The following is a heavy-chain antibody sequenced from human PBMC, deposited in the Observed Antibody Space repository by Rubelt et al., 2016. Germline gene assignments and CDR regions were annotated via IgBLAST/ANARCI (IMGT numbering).Heavy chain of an antibody. Sequence: QVQLQQWGAGLLKPSETLSLTCAVYGGSFSGYYWSWIRQPPGKGLEWIGEINHSGSTNYNPSPKVSVTILVDTSKNPFSLKLSSVTAVDTAVYYCASRLDYDFWSGYYTYWGQGTLVTVSS. CDR1: GGSFSGYY. CDR3: ASRLDYDFWSGYYTY. CDR2: INHSGST. V-gene: IGHV4-34*01. J-gene: IGHJ4*02. D-gene: IGHD3-3*01.